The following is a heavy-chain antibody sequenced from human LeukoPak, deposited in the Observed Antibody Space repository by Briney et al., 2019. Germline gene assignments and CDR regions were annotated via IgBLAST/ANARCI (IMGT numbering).Heavy chain of an antibody. CDR1: GFTFSSYE. Sequence: GGSLRLSCAASGFTFSSYEMNWVRQAPGKGLEWVSYISSSGSTIYYADSVKGRFTISRDNAKNSLYLQMNSLRAEDTAVYYCAREDHYYDFWSGYFPVFDYWGQGTLVTVSS. V-gene: IGHV3-48*03. J-gene: IGHJ4*02. CDR2: ISSSGSTI. D-gene: IGHD3-3*01. CDR3: AREDHYYDFWSGYFPVFDY.